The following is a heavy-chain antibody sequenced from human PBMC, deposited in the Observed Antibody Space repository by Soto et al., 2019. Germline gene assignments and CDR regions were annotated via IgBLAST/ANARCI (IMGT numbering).Heavy chain of an antibody. V-gene: IGHV3-74*01. CDR1: GFTFSSYW. D-gene: IGHD1-26*01. Sequence: PGGSLRLSCAASGFTFSSYWMHWVRQAPGKGLVCVSRINSDGSSTSYADSVKGRFTISRDNAKNTLYLQMNSLRAEDTAVYYCAPTPRGRSGSYYGAFDYWGQGTLVTVSS. CDR2: INSDGSST. J-gene: IGHJ4*02. CDR3: APTPRGRSGSYYGAFDY.